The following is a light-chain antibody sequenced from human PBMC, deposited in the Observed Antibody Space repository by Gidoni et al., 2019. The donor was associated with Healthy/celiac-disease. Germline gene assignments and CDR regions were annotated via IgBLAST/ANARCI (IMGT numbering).Light chain of an antibody. CDR2: WAS. CDR1: QSVLYSSTNKNY. CDR3: QQYYSTSLFT. Sequence: DIVMTQSPASLAVSLGERATINCKSSQSVLYSSTNKNYLAWYQQKPGQPPKLLIYWASTRESGVPDRFSGSGSGTDFTLTISSLQAEDVAVYYCQQYYSTSLFTFGPGTKVDIK. V-gene: IGKV4-1*01. J-gene: IGKJ3*01.